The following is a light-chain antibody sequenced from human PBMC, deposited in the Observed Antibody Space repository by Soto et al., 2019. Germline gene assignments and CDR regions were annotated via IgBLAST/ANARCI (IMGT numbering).Light chain of an antibody. V-gene: IGLV2-8*01. CDR1: SSDVGGYNY. CDR2: DVN. Sequence: QSALTQPPSASGSPGQSVTISCTGTSSDVGGYNYVSWYQQHPGKAPKVMIYDVNKRPSGVPDRFSGSKSGNTASLTVSGLQAEDEGDYYCSSHAGGQHVVFGGGTKLNVL. CDR3: SSHAGGQHVV. J-gene: IGLJ2*01.